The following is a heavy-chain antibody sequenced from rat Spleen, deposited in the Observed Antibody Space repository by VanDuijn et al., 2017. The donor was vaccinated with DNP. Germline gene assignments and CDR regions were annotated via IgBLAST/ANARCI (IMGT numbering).Heavy chain of an antibody. J-gene: IGHJ2*01. CDR1: GFNFSNYY. Sequence: EVQLVESGGGLVQPGRSTKLSCTVSGFNFSNYYMAWVRQAPTKGLEWVASISSGGGNTYYRDSLKGRFTISRDNAKSTLYLQMNSLRSEDMATYYCARRYYGSYFDYWGQGVMVTVSS. V-gene: IGHV5-25*01. CDR3: ARRYYGSYFDY. D-gene: IGHD1-6*01. CDR2: ISSGGGNT.